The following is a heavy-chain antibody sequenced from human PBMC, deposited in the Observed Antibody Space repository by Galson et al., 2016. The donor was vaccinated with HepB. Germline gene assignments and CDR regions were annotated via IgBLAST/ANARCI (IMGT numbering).Heavy chain of an antibody. V-gene: IGHV3-30-3*01. CDR3: ARGNGGKGSLDY. Sequence: SLRLSCAASGFSFSYYPMHWVRQAPDKGLEWVAIVSNDGNFQFYADSVKGRFTISRANFINTLFLQMNSLRDEDTAIYYCARGNGGKGSLDYWGQGILLTVSS. CDR1: GFSFSYYP. J-gene: IGHJ4*02. CDR2: VSNDGNFQ. D-gene: IGHD4-23*01.